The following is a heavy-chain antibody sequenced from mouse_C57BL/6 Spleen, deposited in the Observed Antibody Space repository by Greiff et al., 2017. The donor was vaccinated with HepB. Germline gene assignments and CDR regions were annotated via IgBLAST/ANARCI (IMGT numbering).Heavy chain of an antibody. CDR3: ARGDYSNYRYAY. J-gene: IGHJ3*01. Sequence: VQLQQSGPELVKPGASVKIPCKASGYTFTDYNMDWVKQSHGKSLEWIGDINPNNGGTIYNQKFKGKATLTVDKSSSTAYMGLRSLTSEDTAVYYCARGDYSNYRYAYWGQGTLVTVAA. CDR2: INPNNGGT. V-gene: IGHV1-18*01. D-gene: IGHD2-5*01. CDR1: GYTFTDYN.